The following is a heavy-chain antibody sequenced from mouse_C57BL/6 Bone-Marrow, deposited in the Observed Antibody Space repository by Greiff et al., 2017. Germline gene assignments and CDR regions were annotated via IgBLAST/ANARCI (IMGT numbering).Heavy chain of an antibody. D-gene: IGHD3-1*01. CDR2: IHPSSGST. CDR1: GYTFTSYW. CDR3: SRSLGARDY. J-gene: IGHJ4*01. Sequence: VQVQQSGAELVKPGASVKLSCKASGYTFTSYWMNWVKQRPGQGLEWIGMIHPSSGSTNYNEKFKSKATLTEDKSSSTAYMQLSSLTSDESAVYYCSRSLGARDYWGQGTSVTVSS. V-gene: IGHV1-64*01.